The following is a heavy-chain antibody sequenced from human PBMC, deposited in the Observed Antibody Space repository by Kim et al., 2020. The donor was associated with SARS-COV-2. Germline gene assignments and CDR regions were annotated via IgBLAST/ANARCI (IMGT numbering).Heavy chain of an antibody. V-gene: IGHV3-23*01. D-gene: IGHD5-12*01. J-gene: IGHJ4*02. CDR3: AKYLLGVGWLQFPDTAPFDY. CDR2: ISGSGGST. Sequence: GGSLRLSCAASGFSFSSYAMSWVRQAPGKGLEWVSAISGSGGSTYYADSVKGRFTISRDNSKNTLYLQMNSLRAEDTAVYYCAKYLLGVGWLQFPDTAPFDYWGQGTLVTVSS. CDR1: GFSFSSYA.